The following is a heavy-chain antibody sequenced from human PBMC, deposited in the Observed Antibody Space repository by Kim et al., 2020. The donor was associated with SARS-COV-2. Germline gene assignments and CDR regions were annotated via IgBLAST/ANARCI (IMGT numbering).Heavy chain of an antibody. D-gene: IGHD3-10*01. CDR3: ARDRWFGSYRGCWVDP. Sequence: GGSLRLSCAASGFSVSDSYMTWIRQAPGKGLEWVSYISGSGTTIYYADSVKGRFTISKDNAKNLVYLRMNNLTPEDTGLYYCARDRWFGSYRGCWVDPWG. CDR2: ISGSGTTI. V-gene: IGHV3-11*01. J-gene: IGHJ5*02. CDR1: GFSVSDSY.